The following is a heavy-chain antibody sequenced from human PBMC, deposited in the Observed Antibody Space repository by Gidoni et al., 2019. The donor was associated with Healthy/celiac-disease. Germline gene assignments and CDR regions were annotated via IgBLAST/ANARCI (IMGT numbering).Heavy chain of an antibody. Sequence: EVQLVESGGGVVRPGGSLRLSCAAFGFTFDDYGMCWVRQAPGKGLEWVSGINWNGGSTDYAESVKGRFTISRNNAKNSLYLQMNSLRAEDTALYYCARDRTTVTTVPHWYFDLWGRGTLVTVSS. CDR3: ARDRTTVTTVPHWYFDL. V-gene: IGHV3-20*04. CDR1: GFTFDDYG. CDR2: INWNGGST. D-gene: IGHD4-17*01. J-gene: IGHJ2*01.